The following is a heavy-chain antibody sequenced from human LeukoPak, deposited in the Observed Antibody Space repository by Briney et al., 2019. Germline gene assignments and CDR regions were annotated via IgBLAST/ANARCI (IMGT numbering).Heavy chain of an antibody. V-gene: IGHV4-59*01. CDR2: IHYGGST. Sequence: PSETLSLTCTVSGGSISSYYWSWIRQSPGKGLEWIGYIHYGGSTNYNPSLKSRVTISVDTSKNQFSLRLNSVTAADTALYYCARGSRGGYNWFDPWGQGTLVIVSS. D-gene: IGHD3-16*01. CDR3: ARGSRGGYNWFDP. CDR1: GGSISSYY. J-gene: IGHJ5*02.